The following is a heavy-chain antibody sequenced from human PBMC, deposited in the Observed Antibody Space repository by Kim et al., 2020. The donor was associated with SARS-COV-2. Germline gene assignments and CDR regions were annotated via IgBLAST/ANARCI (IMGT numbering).Heavy chain of an antibody. Sequence: ASSRKSRFTNSRDNAKSSLYLQMNSLRAEDTALYYCAKDKGKVNRSWFDPWGQGTLVTVSS. D-gene: IGHD6-13*01. CDR3: AKDKGKVNRSWFDP. V-gene: IGHV3-9*01. J-gene: IGHJ5*02.